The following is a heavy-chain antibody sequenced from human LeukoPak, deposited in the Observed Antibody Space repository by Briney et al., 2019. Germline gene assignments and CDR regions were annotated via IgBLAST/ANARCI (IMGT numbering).Heavy chain of an antibody. CDR3: VKSNSRYQPWTLDI. Sequence: SETLSLTCTVSSGSFRTHYWSWIRQPPGKGLEWIGYIFYNEGTSYPSLKSRVTISVDTSNNQLSLKVNSVTAADTAMYYCVKSNSRYQPWTLDIWGRGTMVTVSS. CDR2: IFYNEGT. J-gene: IGHJ3*02. V-gene: IGHV4-59*11. CDR1: SGSFRTHY. D-gene: IGHD2-2*01.